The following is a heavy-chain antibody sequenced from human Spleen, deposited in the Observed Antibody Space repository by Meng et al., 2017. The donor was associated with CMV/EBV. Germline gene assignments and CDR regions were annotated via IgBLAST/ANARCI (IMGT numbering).Heavy chain of an antibody. CDR1: GYTFNIYY. D-gene: IGHD2-21*01. Sequence: ASVKVSCKASGYTFNIYYINWVRQATGQGLEWMGWMNPNSGNTGYTQKFRGRVSMTRNTSTNTAYMELSSLNSEDTAVYYCARAIRGGDFDYWGQGTLVTVSS. J-gene: IGHJ4*02. V-gene: IGHV1-8*01. CDR2: MNPNSGNT. CDR3: ARAIRGGDFDY.